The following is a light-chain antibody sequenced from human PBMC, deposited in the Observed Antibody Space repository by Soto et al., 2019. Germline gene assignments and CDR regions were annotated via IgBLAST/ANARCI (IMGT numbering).Light chain of an antibody. V-gene: IGLV1-40*01. J-gene: IGLJ1*01. CDR3: KSYDSSLSGSSV. CDR1: SSSIGAGYD. CDR2: ANS. Sequence: QSVLTQPPSVSGAPGQRVTISCAGSSSSIGAGYDVHWYQQLPGAAPKLLIYANSNRPSGVPDRFSGSRSGTSASLAITGLQAEDDGDYYCKSYDSSLSGSSVFGTGTKVTVL.